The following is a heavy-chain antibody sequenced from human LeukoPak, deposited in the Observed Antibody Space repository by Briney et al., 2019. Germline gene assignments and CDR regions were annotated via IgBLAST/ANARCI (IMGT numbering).Heavy chain of an antibody. CDR2: ITSGGST. Sequence: GGSLRLSCAASGFTFSSDAMSWVRQAPGKGLEWVSTITSGGSTYYPDSVKGRITISRDNSKNTLYLQMNSLTADDTAVYYCARGGASELYYFDYWGQGTLVTVSS. D-gene: IGHD2-15*01. J-gene: IGHJ4*02. V-gene: IGHV3-23*01. CDR1: GFTFSSDA. CDR3: ARGGASELYYFDY.